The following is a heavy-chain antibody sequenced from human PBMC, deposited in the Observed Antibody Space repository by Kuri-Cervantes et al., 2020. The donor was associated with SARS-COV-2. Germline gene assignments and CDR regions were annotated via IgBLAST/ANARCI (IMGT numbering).Heavy chain of an antibody. V-gene: IGHV3-21*01. D-gene: IGHD2-21*01. CDR1: GFTFSSYS. Sequence: GGSLRLSCAASGFTFSSYSMNWVRQAPGKGLEWVPSISSSSSYIYYAASVKGRFTISRDNSKNTLYLQMNSLRTENTAVFYCARERVGVPDYWGQGTLVTVSS. J-gene: IGHJ4*02. CDR2: ISSSSSYI. CDR3: ARERVGVPDY.